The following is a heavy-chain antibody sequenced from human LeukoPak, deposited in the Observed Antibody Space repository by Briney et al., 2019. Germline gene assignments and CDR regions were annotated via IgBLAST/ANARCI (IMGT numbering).Heavy chain of an antibody. J-gene: IGHJ6*03. V-gene: IGHV3-21*01. CDR1: GFTFSSYS. CDR2: ISSSSSYI. D-gene: IGHD6-6*01. CDR3: VRDISSSYYYYMDV. Sequence: PGGSLRLSCAASGFTFSSYSMNWVRQAPGKGLEWVSSISSSSSYIYYADSVKGRFTISRDNAKNSLYLQMNSLRAEDTAVYYCVRDISSSYYYYMDVWGKGTTVTVSS.